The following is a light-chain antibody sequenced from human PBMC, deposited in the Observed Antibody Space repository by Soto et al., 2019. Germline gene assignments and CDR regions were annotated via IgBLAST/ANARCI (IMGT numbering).Light chain of an antibody. V-gene: IGKV3-15*01. J-gene: IGKJ1*01. CDR2: GAS. Sequence: EIVMTQSPATLSVSPGERATLSCRASQSVSSNLAWYQQKPGQAPRLLTYGASTRSTGRFSGSGSGTEFTHTTSCLQTDDNAVYCCQQYNNWSPGTFGQGTKVDIK. CDR3: QQYNNWSPGT. CDR1: QSVSSN.